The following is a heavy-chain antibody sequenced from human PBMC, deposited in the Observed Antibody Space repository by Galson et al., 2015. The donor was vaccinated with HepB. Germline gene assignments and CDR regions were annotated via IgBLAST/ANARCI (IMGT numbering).Heavy chain of an antibody. V-gene: IGHV1-18*04. CDR1: GYSLTSNG. D-gene: IGHD3-16*01. Sequence: SCKASGYSLTSNGISWLRQAPGRGLEWMGWISTYSGNTKYTQKFQGRVTMTTDTSTRTVYMELRSLRSDDTALYYCVRDRDYTSDYWGQGTLVTVSS. J-gene: IGHJ4*02. CDR2: ISTYSGNT. CDR3: VRDRDYTSDY.